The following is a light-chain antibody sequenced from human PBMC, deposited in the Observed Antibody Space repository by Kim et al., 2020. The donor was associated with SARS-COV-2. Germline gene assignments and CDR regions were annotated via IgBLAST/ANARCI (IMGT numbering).Light chain of an antibody. V-gene: IGLV2-18*02. CDR1: SSDVGSYNR. Sequence: QSALTQPPSVSGSPGQSVTISCTGTSSDVGSYNRVSWYQQPPGTAPKLMIYEVNNRPSGVPDRFSGSKSGNTASLTISGLQAEDEADYYCSSFTSSNTVVFGGGTQLTVL. CDR2: EVN. CDR3: SSFTSSNTVV. J-gene: IGLJ2*01.